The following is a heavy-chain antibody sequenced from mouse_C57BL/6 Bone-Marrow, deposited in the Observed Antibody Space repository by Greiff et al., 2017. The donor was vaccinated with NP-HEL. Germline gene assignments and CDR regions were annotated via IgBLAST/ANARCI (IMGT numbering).Heavy chain of an antibody. CDR1: GYTFTSYW. D-gene: IGHD2-5*01. CDR2: IYPGNSDT. J-gene: IGHJ1*03. V-gene: IGHV1-5*01. Sequence: VQLKESGTVLARPGASVKMSCKTSGYTFTSYWMHWVKQRPGQGLEGIGAIYPGNSDTSYNQKFKGKAKLTAVTSASTAYMELSSLTNEDSAVYYCTEVYYSNYGWYFDVWGTGTTVTVSS. CDR3: TEVYYSNYGWYFDV.